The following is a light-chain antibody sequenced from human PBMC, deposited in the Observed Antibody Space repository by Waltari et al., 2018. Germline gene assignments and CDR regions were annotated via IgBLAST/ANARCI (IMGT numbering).Light chain of an antibody. CDR1: QSFSSN. V-gene: IGKV3D-15*01. Sequence: EIVMTQSPATLSVSPGERATLSCRSSQSFSSNLACSQQQPGQAPSPLIYGAPTRATGIPARFSGSGSGTEFTFTISSLQSEDFAVYYCQQYRNWPPWTFGQGTKVEIK. CDR2: GAP. J-gene: IGKJ1*01. CDR3: QQYRNWPPWT.